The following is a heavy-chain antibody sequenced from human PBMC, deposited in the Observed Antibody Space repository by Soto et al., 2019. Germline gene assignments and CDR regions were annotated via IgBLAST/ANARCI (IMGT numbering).Heavy chain of an antibody. CDR2: ISSSSSTI. CDR3: ASGRWFDP. CDR1: GFTFSSYS. J-gene: IGHJ5*02. V-gene: IGHV3-48*02. Sequence: EVQLVESGGGLVQPGGSLRLSCAASGFTFSSYSMNWVRQAPGKGLEWVSYISSSSSTIYYADSVKGRFTISRDNAKNSLYLRMNSLRDEDTAVYYCASGRWFDPWGQGTLVTVCS.